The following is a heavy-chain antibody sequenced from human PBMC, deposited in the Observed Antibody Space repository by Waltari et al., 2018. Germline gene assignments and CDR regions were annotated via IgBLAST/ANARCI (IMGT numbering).Heavy chain of an antibody. CDR3: ARTRWSSTSCYSDY. J-gene: IGHJ4*02. D-gene: IGHD2-2*01. CDR1: GFTVGSCW. CDR2: IKQDGSEK. V-gene: IGHV3-7*01. Sequence: EVQLVESGGGLVQPGGSLRLSCAASGFTVGSCWMIWVRQAPGKGLEWVSNIKQDGSEKYYVDSVKGRFTISRDNAKNSLYLQMNSLRAEDTAVYYCARTRWSSTSCYSDYWGQGTLVTVSS.